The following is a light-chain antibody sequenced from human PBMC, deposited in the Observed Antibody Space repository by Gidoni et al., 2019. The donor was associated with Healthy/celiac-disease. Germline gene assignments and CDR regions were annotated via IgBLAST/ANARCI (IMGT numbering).Light chain of an antibody. CDR3: QQYYSTPWT. Sequence: DIVMTQSPDSLAVSLGERATINCKSSQSVLYSSNNKNYLAWYQQKPGQPPKLPIYWASTRESGVPGRFSGSGSGTDFTLTISSLQAEDEAVYYCQQYYSTPWTFGQGTKVEIK. CDR1: QSVLYSSNNKNY. CDR2: WAS. J-gene: IGKJ1*01. V-gene: IGKV4-1*01.